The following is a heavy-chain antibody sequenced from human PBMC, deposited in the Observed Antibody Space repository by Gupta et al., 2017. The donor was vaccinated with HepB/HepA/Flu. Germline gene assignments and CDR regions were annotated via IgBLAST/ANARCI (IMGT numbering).Heavy chain of an antibody. D-gene: IGHD2-2*01. Sequence: QVQLLESGAGVVQPGRSLRLSCAASGFNFITSCMHWVRQAPGKGLEWVALISYDGSNKYCADSVKGRFTISRDNSKDTLYLQMNSLRPEDTAVYYCARDHCTTTSCSHYYFDFWGQGTLVTVSS. J-gene: IGHJ4*02. CDR2: ISYDGSNK. CDR3: ARDHCTTTSCSHYYFDF. CDR1: GFNFITSC. V-gene: IGHV3-30*03.